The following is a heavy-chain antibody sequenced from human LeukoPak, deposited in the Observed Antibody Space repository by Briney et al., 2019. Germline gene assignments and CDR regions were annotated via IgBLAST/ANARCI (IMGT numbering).Heavy chain of an antibody. Sequence: GGSLRLSCAASGFTVSSNYMSWVRQAPGKGLEWVSVTYSGGSTYYADSVKGRFTISRDNSKNTLYLQMNSLRAEDTAVYYCARVGDVDTAMVDYWGQGTLVTVSS. CDR3: ARVGDVDTAMVDY. V-gene: IGHV3-66*01. CDR1: GFTVSSNY. D-gene: IGHD5-18*01. J-gene: IGHJ4*02. CDR2: TYSGGST.